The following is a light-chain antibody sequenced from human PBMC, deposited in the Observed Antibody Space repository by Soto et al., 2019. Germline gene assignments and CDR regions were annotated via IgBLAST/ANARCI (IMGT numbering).Light chain of an antibody. CDR3: QQYGSSPLT. Sequence: EIVLTQSPDTLSLSSGERATLSCRASQRISNYYLTWSHQKPGQAPRLLIYGASSRAAGVPDRFSGSGSGTDYTLTISRLEPEDFAVYYCQQYGSSPLTFGGGTKVEIK. J-gene: IGKJ4*01. V-gene: IGKV3-20*01. CDR1: QRISNYY. CDR2: GAS.